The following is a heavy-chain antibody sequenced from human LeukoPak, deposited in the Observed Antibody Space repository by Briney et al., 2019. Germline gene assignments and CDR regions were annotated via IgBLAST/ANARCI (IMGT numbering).Heavy chain of an antibody. V-gene: IGHV3-11*03. D-gene: IGHD3-10*01. CDR1: GFTFSDYY. J-gene: IGHJ4*02. CDR2: ISGTSTHT. CDR3: GSPIRG. Sequence: PGGSLRLSCADSGFTFSDYYMSWIRQAPGKGLEWVSYISGTSTHTSYGDSVKGRFTISRDNAKNSLYLQMNSLRAEDTAVYYCGSPIRGWGLGTLVTVSS.